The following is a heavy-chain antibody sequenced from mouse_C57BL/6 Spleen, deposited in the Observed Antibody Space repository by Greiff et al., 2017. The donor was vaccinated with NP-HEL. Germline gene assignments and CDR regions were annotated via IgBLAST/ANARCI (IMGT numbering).Heavy chain of an antibody. J-gene: IGHJ2*01. CDR1: GYTFTSYW. Sequence: QVQLQQPGAELVRPGSSVKLSCKASGYTFTSYWMDWVKQRPGQGLEWIGNIYTSDSETHYNQKFKDKATLTVEKSSSTAYVQLSSLTSEDSAVYYWARKGTGTFDYWGQGTTLTVSS. V-gene: IGHV1-61*01. D-gene: IGHD4-1*01. CDR3: ARKGTGTFDY. CDR2: IYTSDSET.